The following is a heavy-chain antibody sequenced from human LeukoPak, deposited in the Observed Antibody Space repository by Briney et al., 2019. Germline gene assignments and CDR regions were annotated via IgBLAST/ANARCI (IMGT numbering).Heavy chain of an antibody. CDR2: INSDGSST. CDR1: GFTFSSYW. D-gene: IGHD3-22*01. J-gene: IGHJ4*02. CDR3: ARDHNYYDSSGYLSY. Sequence: PGGSLRLSCAASGFTFSSYWMHWVRQAPGKGVVWVSRINSDGSSTSYADSVKGRFTISRDNAKNTLYLQMNSLRAEDTAVYYCARDHNYYDSSGYLSYWGQGTLVTVSS. V-gene: IGHV3-74*01.